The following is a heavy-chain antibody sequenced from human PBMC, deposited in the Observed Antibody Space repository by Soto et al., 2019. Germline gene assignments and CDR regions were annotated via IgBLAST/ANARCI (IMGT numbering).Heavy chain of an antibody. Sequence: SETLSLTCTVSGGSISSGGYYWSWIRQHPGKGLEWIGYIYYSGSTYYNPSLKSRVPISVDTSKNQFSLKLSSVTAADTAVYYCARVCGGDCHNAFDIWGQGTMVTVSS. J-gene: IGHJ3*02. CDR3: ARVCGGDCHNAFDI. D-gene: IGHD2-21*02. CDR1: GGSISSGGYY. V-gene: IGHV4-31*02. CDR2: IYYSGST.